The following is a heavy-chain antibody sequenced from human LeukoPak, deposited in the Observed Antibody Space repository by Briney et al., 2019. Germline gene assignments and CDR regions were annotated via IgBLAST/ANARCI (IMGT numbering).Heavy chain of an antibody. Sequence: GGSLRLSCAASEFTFSRYSMNWVRQAPGKGLEWVSSISSSSRYLYYADSVKGRFTISRDNAKNSLYLQMNSLRAEDTAVYYCARDHWDILTGYYIDYWGQGTLVTVSS. D-gene: IGHD3-9*01. CDR1: EFTFSRYS. J-gene: IGHJ4*02. V-gene: IGHV3-21*01. CDR3: ARDHWDILTGYYIDY. CDR2: ISSSSRYL.